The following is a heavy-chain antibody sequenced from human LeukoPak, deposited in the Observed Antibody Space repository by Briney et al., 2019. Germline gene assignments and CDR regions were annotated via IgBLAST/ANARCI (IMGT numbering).Heavy chain of an antibody. D-gene: IGHD2-2*01. CDR1: GFTFSSYS. Sequence: GGSLRLSCAASGFTFSSYSMNWVRQAPGKGLEWVSHMKGRFTISRDNAKNSLYLQMNSLRDEDTAVYYCAKGPKDIVVVPAAIYPDYWGQGTLVTVSS. V-gene: IGHV3-48*02. J-gene: IGHJ4*02. CDR3: AKGPKDIVVVPAAIYPDY.